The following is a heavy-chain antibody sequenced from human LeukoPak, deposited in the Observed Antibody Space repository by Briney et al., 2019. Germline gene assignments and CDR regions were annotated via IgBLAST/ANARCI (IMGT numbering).Heavy chain of an antibody. CDR1: GFTFSSYG. V-gene: IGHV3-30*18. D-gene: IGHD6-13*01. CDR2: ISYDGSNK. CDR3: AKSGYSSSWYDLYFDY. Sequence: GGSLRLSCAASGFTFSSYGMHWVRQAPGKGLEWVAVISYDGSNKYYAGSVKGRFTISRDNSKNTLYLQMNSLRAEDTAVYYCAKSGYSSSWYDLYFDYWGQGTLVTVSS. J-gene: IGHJ4*02.